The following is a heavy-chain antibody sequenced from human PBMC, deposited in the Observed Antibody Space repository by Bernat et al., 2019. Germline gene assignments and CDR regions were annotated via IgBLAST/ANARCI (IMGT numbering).Heavy chain of an antibody. D-gene: IGHD3-9*01. V-gene: IGHV3-49*04. J-gene: IGHJ4*02. CDR3: TGTYYDILTGYYTIDY. Sequence: EVQLVESGGGLVQPGRSLRLSCTASGFTFGDYAMSWVRQAPGKGLEWGGVIRSKADGGTTEYAASVKGRFTISRDDSKSIAYLQMNSLKTEDTAVYYCTGTYYDILTGYYTIDYWGQGTLVTVSS. CDR2: IRSKADGGTT. CDR1: GFTFGDYA.